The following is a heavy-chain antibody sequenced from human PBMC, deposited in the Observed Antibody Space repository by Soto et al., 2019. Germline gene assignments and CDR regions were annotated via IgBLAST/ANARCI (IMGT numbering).Heavy chain of an antibody. CDR3: ARRSRYCSGGNCFPGAFDI. CDR2: IYYSGST. V-gene: IGHV4-59*08. CDR1: GGSISSYY. Sequence: QVQLQESGPGLVKPSETLSLTCTVSGGSISSYYWSWIRQPPGKGLELIGYIYYSGSTNYNPSLMSRVTMSVDTSKNQFSLRLSSVTAADTAVYYCARRSRYCSGGNCFPGAFDIWGQGTMVTVSS. J-gene: IGHJ3*02. D-gene: IGHD2-15*01.